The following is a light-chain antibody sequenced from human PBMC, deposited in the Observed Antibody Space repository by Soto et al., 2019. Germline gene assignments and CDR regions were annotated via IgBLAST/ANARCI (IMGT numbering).Light chain of an antibody. Sequence: EIVLTQSPGTLSLSPGERATLSCRASQSVSSSYLAWYQQKPGQAPMLLIYGASSRATGIPNRFSGSASGTDFTLTISRLEPVDFALYYCQQYGSAEYTFGQGTKLEIK. V-gene: IGKV3-20*01. CDR1: QSVSSSY. J-gene: IGKJ2*01. CDR3: QQYGSAEYT. CDR2: GAS.